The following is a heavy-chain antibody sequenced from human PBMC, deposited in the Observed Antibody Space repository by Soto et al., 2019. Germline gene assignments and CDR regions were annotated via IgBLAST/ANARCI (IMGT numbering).Heavy chain of an antibody. CDR1: GYTFTSYG. J-gene: IGHJ4*02. Sequence: QVQLVQSGAEVKKPGASVKVSCKASGYTFTSYGISWVRQAHGQGLEYMGWISAYNGNTNYAQKLQGRVTMTTDTSTSTAYMELRSLRSDDTAVYYCARASRIIWFVELACDYWDQGTLVTVSS. CDR2: ISAYNGNT. D-gene: IGHD3-10*01. CDR3: ARASRIIWFVELACDY. V-gene: IGHV1-18*04.